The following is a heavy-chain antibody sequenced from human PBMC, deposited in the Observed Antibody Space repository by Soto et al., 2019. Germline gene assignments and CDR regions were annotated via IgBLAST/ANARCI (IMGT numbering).Heavy chain of an antibody. V-gene: IGHV1-18*01. CDR1: GYTFTSSG. J-gene: IGHJ6*02. CDR2: ISTDNGNT. D-gene: IGHD3-3*01. Sequence: QVQLVQSGAEVKKPGASVKVSCKASGYTFTSSGISWVRQAPGQGLEWMGWISTDNGNTNYAQHLQGRVSMTADTSTSTAYMDLRSMRSADTAVYYCARDQGITTFGVYSMYYYGMDVWGQGTTVTVSS. CDR3: ARDQGITTFGVYSMYYYGMDV.